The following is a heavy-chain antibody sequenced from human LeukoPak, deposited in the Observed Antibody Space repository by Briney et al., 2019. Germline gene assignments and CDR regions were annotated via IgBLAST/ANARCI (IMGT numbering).Heavy chain of an antibody. V-gene: IGHV1-69*04. CDR1: GYNFTTYA. J-gene: IGHJ4*02. CDR2: IIPILGIA. D-gene: IGHD3-22*01. CDR3: ARENDSSGYYPY. Sequence: ASVKVSCKASGYNFTTYAMNWVRQAPGQGLEWMGRIIPILGIANYAQKFQGRVTITADKSTSTAYMELSSLRSEDTAVYYCARENDSSGYYPYWGQGTLVTVSS.